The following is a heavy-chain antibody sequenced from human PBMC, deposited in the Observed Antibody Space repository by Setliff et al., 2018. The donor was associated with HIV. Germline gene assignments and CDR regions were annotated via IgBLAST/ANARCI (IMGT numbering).Heavy chain of an antibody. Sequence: ASVKVSCKASGYTFTSYDINWVRQATGQGLEWMGWISAYNGNTNYAQKLQGRVTMTTDTSTSTAYMELRSLRSDDTAVYYCARAYNIWSDYNYYYSYFMGVWGKGTAVTVSS. J-gene: IGHJ6*03. CDR1: GYTFTSYD. CDR3: ARAYNIWSDYNYYYSYFMGV. D-gene: IGHD3-3*01. CDR2: ISAYNGNT. V-gene: IGHV1-18*01.